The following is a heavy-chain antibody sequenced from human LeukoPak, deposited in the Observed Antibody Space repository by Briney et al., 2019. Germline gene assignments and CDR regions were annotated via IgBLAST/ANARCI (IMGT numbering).Heavy chain of an antibody. CDR2: IDGSGSTR. CDR3: ARDLAVTGVFFDY. J-gene: IGHJ4*02. CDR1: GFTFSSYG. Sequence: PGGSLRLSCAASGFTFSSYGMSWVRQAPGKGPEWVSYIDGSGSTRYYSDSVKGRFTISRDNAKNSLYLQMNSLRAEDTAVYYCARDLAVTGVFFDYWGQGTLVTVSS. V-gene: IGHV3-48*04. D-gene: IGHD6-19*01.